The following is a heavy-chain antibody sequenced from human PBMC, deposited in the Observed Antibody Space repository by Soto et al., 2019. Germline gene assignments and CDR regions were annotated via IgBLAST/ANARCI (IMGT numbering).Heavy chain of an antibody. CDR1: GYSISSSYY. D-gene: IGHD3-16*01. Sequence: SETLSLTCAVSGYSISSSYYWGWIRQPPGNGLEWLGSIYHSGNTYYNPSLKSRVTISVDTSKNQFSLKLSSVTAADTAVFYCARDPLPYTGYAYSWFDPWGQGILVTVSS. J-gene: IGHJ5*02. V-gene: IGHV4-38-2*02. CDR3: ARDPLPYTGYAYSWFDP. CDR2: IYHSGNT.